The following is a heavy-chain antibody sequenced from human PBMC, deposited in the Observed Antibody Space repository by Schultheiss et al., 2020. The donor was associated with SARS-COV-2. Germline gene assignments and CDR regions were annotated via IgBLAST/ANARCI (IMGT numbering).Heavy chain of an antibody. Sequence: GGSLRLSCAASGFTFSSYAMTWVRQAPGKGLEWVAVVSYDGSNTYYADSVKGRFTISRDNSKNTLYLQMNSLRAEDTAVYYCASEADNWGQGTLVTVSS. V-gene: IGHV3-30*03. CDR2: VSYDGSNT. CDR3: ASEADN. D-gene: IGHD2-15*01. J-gene: IGHJ4*02. CDR1: GFTFSSYA.